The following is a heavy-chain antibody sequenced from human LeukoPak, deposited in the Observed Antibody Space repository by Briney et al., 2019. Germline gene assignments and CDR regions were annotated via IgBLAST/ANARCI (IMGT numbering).Heavy chain of an antibody. CDR3: ARAIRYSSSWLYYFDY. D-gene: IGHD6-13*01. V-gene: IGHV1-18*01. CDR2: ISAYNGNT. CDR1: GYTFTSYG. Sequence: GASVKVSCKASGYTFTSYGISWVRQAPGQGLEWMGWISAYNGNTNYAQKLQGRFTMTTDTSTSTAYMELRSLRSDDTAVYYCARAIRYSSSWLYYFDYWGQGTLVTVSS. J-gene: IGHJ4*02.